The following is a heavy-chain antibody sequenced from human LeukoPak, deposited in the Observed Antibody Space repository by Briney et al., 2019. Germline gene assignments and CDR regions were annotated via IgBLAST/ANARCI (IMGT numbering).Heavy chain of an antibody. CDR2: ISGSGSYI. Sequence: GGSLRLPCAASGFTFSGYNMKWVRQAPGKGLEWVSSISGSGSYIYYADSVKGRFTISRDNSKNTLYLQMNSLRAEDTAVYYCANKLTGTLFDYWGQGTLVTVSS. V-gene: IGHV3-21*04. J-gene: IGHJ4*02. CDR3: ANKLTGTLFDY. CDR1: GFTFSGYN. D-gene: IGHD7-27*01.